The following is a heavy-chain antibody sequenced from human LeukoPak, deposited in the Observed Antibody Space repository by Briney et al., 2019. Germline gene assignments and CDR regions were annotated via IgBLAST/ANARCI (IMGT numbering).Heavy chain of an antibody. V-gene: IGHV3-20*04. D-gene: IGHD6-13*01. CDR1: GLTFDDYG. Sequence: GGSLRLSCAASGLTFDDYGMTWVRQVPGKGLEWVSAINWSGDSTTYADSVKGRFTISRDNAKNSLYLQMNRLRVEDTALYYCARRTYGAAAGRGDPFYFDYRGQGTLVTVSS. CDR2: INWSGDST. CDR3: ARRTYGAAAGRGDPFYFDY. J-gene: IGHJ4*02.